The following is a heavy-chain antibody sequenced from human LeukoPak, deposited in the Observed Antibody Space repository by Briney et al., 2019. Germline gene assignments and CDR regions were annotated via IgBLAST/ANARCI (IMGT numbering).Heavy chain of an antibody. Sequence: ASVKVSCKASGNTFTGYYMHWVRQAPGQGLEWMGRINPNSGGTNYAQKFQGRVTMTRDTSISTAYMELSRLRSDDTAVYYCARVKYYYDSSGYYFIDYWGQGTLVTVSS. CDR1: GNTFTGYY. CDR2: INPNSGGT. V-gene: IGHV1-2*06. D-gene: IGHD3-22*01. J-gene: IGHJ4*02. CDR3: ARVKYYYDSSGYYFIDY.